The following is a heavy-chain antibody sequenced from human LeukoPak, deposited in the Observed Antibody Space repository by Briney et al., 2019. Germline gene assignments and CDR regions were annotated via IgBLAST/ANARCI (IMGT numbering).Heavy chain of an antibody. CDR1: GFTFSNFA. V-gene: IGHV3-30*01. D-gene: IGHD2-2*01. Sequence: GGSLRLSCVASGFTFSNFAIHWVRQGPGKGLEWVAVTSDDGRKKYYADSVKGRFTISRDNPKNTLYLQMNSLRTDDTAIYYCARDRSYAVNQGGWLDPWGQGTLVSVSS. J-gene: IGHJ5*02. CDR3: ARDRSYAVNQGGWLDP. CDR2: TSDDGRKK.